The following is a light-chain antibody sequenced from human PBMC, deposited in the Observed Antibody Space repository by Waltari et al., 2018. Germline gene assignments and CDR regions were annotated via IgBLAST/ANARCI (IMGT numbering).Light chain of an antibody. CDR1: SSDVGGYKY. V-gene: IGLV2-14*01. CDR2: GVS. Sequence: QSALTQPASVSGSPGQSITISCTGTSSDVGGYKYVSWYQQHPGKAPKLMIYGVSNRPAGGSNRFSGSKSGNTASLTISGLQAEDEADYYCSSYTTNSPYVFGTGTKVTVL. CDR3: SSYTTNSPYV. J-gene: IGLJ1*01.